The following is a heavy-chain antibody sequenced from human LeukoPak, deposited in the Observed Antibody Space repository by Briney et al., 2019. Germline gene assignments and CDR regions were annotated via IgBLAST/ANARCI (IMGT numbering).Heavy chain of an antibody. V-gene: IGHV4-4*09. CDR3: ARHSRGIAAANYYYYMDV. CDR1: GGSISSYY. Sequence: SETLSLTCTVSGGSISSYYWSWIRQPPGKGLEWIGYIYTSGSTNYNPSLKSRVTISVDTSKNQFSLKLSSVTAADTAVYYCARHSRGIAAANYYYYMDVWGKGTTVTVSS. D-gene: IGHD6-13*01. J-gene: IGHJ6*03. CDR2: IYTSGST.